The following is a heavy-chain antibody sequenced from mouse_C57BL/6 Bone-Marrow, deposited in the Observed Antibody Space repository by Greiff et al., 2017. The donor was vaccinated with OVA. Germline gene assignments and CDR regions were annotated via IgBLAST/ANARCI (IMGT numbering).Heavy chain of an antibody. Sequence: VQLQESGAELVRPGASVTLSCKASGYTFTDYEMHWVKQTPVHGLEWIGAIDPETGGTAYNQKFKGKAILTADKSSSTAYMELRSLTSEDSAVYYCTFYPFAYWGQGTLVTVSA. CDR1: GYTFTDYE. V-gene: IGHV1-15*01. J-gene: IGHJ3*01. D-gene: IGHD2-1*01. CDR2: IDPETGGT. CDR3: TFYPFAY.